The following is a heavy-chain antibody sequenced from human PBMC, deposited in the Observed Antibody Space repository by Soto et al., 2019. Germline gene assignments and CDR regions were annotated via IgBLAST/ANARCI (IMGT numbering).Heavy chain of an antibody. CDR1: GFSLSNPRMG. J-gene: IGHJ6*02. Sequence: QVTLKESGPVLVKPTETLTLTCTVSGFSLSNPRMGVSWIRQPPGKPLEWLAHFFSDAERSYSASMQSRLTMSTDTSGSQVVLTMTNMVPVDTATYFCARMDGDYNYYAMDVWGQGTTVTVSS. V-gene: IGHV2-26*01. CDR2: FFSDAER. D-gene: IGHD4-17*01. CDR3: ARMDGDYNYYAMDV.